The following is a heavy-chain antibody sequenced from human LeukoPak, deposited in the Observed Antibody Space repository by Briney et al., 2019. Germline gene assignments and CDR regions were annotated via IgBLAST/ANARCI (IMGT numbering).Heavy chain of an antibody. CDR2: ISSSSSYI. Sequence: PGGSLRLSCAASGFTFSSYSMNWVRQAPGKGVVWVSSISSSSSYIYYADSVKGRFTISRDNAKNSLYLQMNSLRAEDTAVYYCASVGYSSSSGLDPWGQGTLVTVSS. CDR3: ASVGYSSSSGLDP. J-gene: IGHJ5*02. D-gene: IGHD6-13*01. V-gene: IGHV3-21*01. CDR1: GFTFSSYS.